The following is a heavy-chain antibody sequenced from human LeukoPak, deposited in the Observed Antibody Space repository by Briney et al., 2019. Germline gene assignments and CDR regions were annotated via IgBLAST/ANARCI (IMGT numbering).Heavy chain of an antibody. CDR2: IIPILGIA. V-gene: IGHV1-69*04. J-gene: IGHJ4*02. CDR3: AEGFQNSCGYF. D-gene: IGHD5-18*01. CDR1: GGTFSSYA. Sequence: ASVKVSCKASGGTFSSYAISWVRQAPGQGLEWMGRIIPILGIANYAQKFQGRVTITADKSTSTAYMELSSLRSEDTAVYYCAEGFQNSCGYFWGQGTLVTVSS.